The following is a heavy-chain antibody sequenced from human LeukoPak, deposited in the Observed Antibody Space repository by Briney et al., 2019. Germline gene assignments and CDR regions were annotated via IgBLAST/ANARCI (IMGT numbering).Heavy chain of an antibody. CDR2: IIPIFGTA. V-gene: IGHV1-69*05. D-gene: IGHD6-13*01. CDR1: GGTFSSYA. J-gene: IGHJ4*02. Sequence: ASVKVSCKASGGTFSSYAISWVRQAPGQGLEWMGGIIPIFGTANYAQKFQGRVTITTDESTSTAYMELSSLRSEDTAVYYCARDRVAAAGMVPFDYWGQGTLVTVSS. CDR3: ARDRVAAAGMVPFDY.